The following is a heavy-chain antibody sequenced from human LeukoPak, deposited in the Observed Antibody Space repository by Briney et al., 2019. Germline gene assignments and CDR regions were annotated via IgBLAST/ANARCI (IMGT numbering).Heavy chain of an antibody. V-gene: IGHV3-23*01. D-gene: IGHD3-3*01. CDR3: VTLHDFWSGYFNFDS. J-gene: IGHJ4*02. CDR1: GITFSGYG. Sequence: GESLRLSCEASGITFSGYGMSWVRQAPGKGLEWVAAISVTGADRYYADSLKGRFTISRDNSKNTLYLQMNTLRAEDTAVYYCVTLHDFWSGYFNFDSWGQGTLVTVSS. CDR2: ISVTGADR.